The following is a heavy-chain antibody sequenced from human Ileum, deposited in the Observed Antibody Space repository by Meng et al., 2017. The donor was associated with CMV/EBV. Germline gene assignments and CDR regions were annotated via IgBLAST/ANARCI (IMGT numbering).Heavy chain of an antibody. Sequence: QLQPPCSGPGPLKPAETLPLTVTVSGEPIRCGGHYWAWIRQSPGKRLEWIGSMLFSEIADYNPSLKSRVIISLDATQTQFFLRLTSVNAADTAVYFCARDLTNNWFYYWGQGTLVTVSS. CDR2: MLFSEIA. CDR1: GEPIRCGGHY. V-gene: IGHV4-39*07. CDR3: ARDLTNNWFYY. J-gene: IGHJ4*02. D-gene: IGHD1-1*01.